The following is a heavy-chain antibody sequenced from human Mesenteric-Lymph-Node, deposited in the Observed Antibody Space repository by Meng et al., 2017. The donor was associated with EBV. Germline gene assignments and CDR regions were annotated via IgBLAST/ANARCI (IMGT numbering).Heavy chain of an antibody. V-gene: IGHV4-4*03. D-gene: IGHD1-26*01. CDR1: GCSVIRGNG. CDR3: ARRSGNHYDY. J-gene: IGHJ4*02. CDR2: IYYTMNT. Sequence: QVRLTGPGPGLVKPPGRLALPGAVTGCSVIRGNGWNWVRQSPGKGLEWIGEIYYTMNTNSNPSLTSRVTMSLDKSKNQFSLRLDSVVAADTAMYYCARRSGNHYDYWGQGTLVTVSS.